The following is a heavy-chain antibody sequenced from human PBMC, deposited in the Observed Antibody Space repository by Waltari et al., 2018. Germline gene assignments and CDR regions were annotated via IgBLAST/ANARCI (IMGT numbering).Heavy chain of an antibody. V-gene: IGHV4-39*07. CDR2: IYSSGST. J-gene: IGHJ4*02. CDR3: ARDQGDSGYDSINY. CDR1: GGSISSSSYY. Sequence: QLQLQESGPGLVKPSETLSLTCTVSGGSISSSSYYWGWIRQPPGKGLEWIGSIYSSGSTYYDPSLKSRVSISVDTSKNQFSLKLSSVTAADTAVYYCARDQGDSGYDSINYWGQGTLVTVSS. D-gene: IGHD5-12*01.